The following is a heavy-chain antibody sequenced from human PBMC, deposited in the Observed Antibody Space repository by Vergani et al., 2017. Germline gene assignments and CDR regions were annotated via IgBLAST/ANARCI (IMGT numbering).Heavy chain of an antibody. D-gene: IGHD1-26*01. J-gene: IGHJ3*02. Sequence: QVQLQESGPGLVKPSQTLSLTCTVSGGSISSGSYYGSWIRQPAGKGLEWIGRIYTSGSTNYNPSLKRRVTISVDTSKNQFSLKRSSVTAADTAVYYCARRGNSGSDIGGQGTMVTVSS. CDR1: GGSISSGSYY. CDR2: IYTSGST. V-gene: IGHV4-61*02. CDR3: ARRGNSGSDI.